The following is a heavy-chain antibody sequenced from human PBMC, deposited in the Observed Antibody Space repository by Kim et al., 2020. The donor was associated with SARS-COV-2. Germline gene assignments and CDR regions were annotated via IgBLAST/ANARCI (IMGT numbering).Heavy chain of an antibody. Sequence: SVKVSCKASGGTFSMFSISWVRQAPGQGLEWMGGINPIFGATSYAQNFQGRVIITADESTNTAYMDLSSLRPGDTAVYYCARGRDMVVAPTDHDPCDVWGQGTMVTVSS. CDR3: ARGRDMVVAPTDHDPCDV. CDR1: GGTFSMFS. V-gene: IGHV1-69*13. CDR2: INPIFGAT. J-gene: IGHJ3*01. D-gene: IGHD2-2*01.